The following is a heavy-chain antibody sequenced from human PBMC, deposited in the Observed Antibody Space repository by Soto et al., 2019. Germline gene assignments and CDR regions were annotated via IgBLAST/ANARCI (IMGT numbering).Heavy chain of an antibody. J-gene: IGHJ4*02. CDR3: ALIAVAGTPGPLYFDY. CDR2: ISYDGSNK. Sequence: HPGGSLRLSCAASGFTFSSYGMHWVRQAPGKGLEWVAVISYDGSNKYYADSVKGRFTISRDNSKNTLYLQMNSLRAEDTAVYYCALIAVAGTPGPLYFDYWGQGTLVTVSS. D-gene: IGHD6-19*01. V-gene: IGHV3-30*03. CDR1: GFTFSSYG.